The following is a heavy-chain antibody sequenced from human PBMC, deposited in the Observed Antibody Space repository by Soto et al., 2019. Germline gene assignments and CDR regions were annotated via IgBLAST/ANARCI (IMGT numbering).Heavy chain of an antibody. Sequence: EVQLLESGGGLVQPGGTLTLSCATSGFSFSDIAMHWVRQASGKGLEWVGRIDSKTYKYATTYGASVKGRFTISRDDPRTIVYLQLHSLKTEDTAMYYCSKYSGGTSTPAALGQGTLVTVSS. J-gene: IGHJ5*02. CDR2: IDSKTYKYAT. V-gene: IGHV3-73*02. CDR1: GFSFSDIA. D-gene: IGHD1-26*01. CDR3: SKYSGGTSTPAA.